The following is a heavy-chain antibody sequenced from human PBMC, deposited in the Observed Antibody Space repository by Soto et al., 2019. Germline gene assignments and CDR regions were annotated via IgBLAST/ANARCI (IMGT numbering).Heavy chain of an antibody. J-gene: IGHJ6*02. Sequence: SLPLSCAASGFRFNSSTMNWVRQALGKGLEWVSAISNTGVTTFYADSLRGRFTISRDNSKNTLYLQMNSLLAEHTPVYFSAKYKTPVRAGSCYYGGGVCRRESTGAV. CDR3: AKYKTPVRAGSCYYGGGV. CDR1: GFRFNSST. CDR2: ISNTGVTT. V-gene: IGHV3-23*01. D-gene: IGHD1-20*01.